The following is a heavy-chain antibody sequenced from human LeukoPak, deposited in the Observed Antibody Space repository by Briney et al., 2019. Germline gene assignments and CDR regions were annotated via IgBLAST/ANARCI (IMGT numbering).Heavy chain of an antibody. CDR2: VDPEDGET. J-gene: IGHJ4*02. CDR3: ATYGITIFGVAFDY. D-gene: IGHD3-3*01. V-gene: IGHV1-69-2*01. Sequence: ASVKISCKVSGYTFTDYYMHWVQQPPGKGLEWMGLVDPEDGETIYAEKFQGRVTITADTSTDTAYMELSSLRSEDTAVYYCATYGITIFGVAFDYWGQGTLVTVSS. CDR1: GYTFTDYY.